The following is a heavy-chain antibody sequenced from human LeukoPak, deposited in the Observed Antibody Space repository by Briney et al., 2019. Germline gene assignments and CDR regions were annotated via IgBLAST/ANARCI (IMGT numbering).Heavy chain of an antibody. Sequence: GASVKVSCKASGYTFSSYGFSWVRQAPGQGPEWMGWISAYNGNTKYAQKYQGRITMTTDTSTSTAYMELRSLRSDDTAVYCCARGGGSYGDYSLWLGYWGQGTLVTVSS. V-gene: IGHV1-18*04. CDR3: ARGGGSYGDYSLWLGY. CDR1: GYTFSSYG. CDR2: ISAYNGNT. J-gene: IGHJ4*02. D-gene: IGHD4-17*01.